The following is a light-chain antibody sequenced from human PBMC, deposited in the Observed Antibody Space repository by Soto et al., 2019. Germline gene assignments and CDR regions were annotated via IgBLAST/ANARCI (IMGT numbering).Light chain of an antibody. V-gene: IGKV3-15*01. J-gene: IGKJ4*01. CDR1: QSVSSN. CDR2: GAS. CDR3: LQYHNWKLT. Sequence: EIVMTQSPATLSVSPGERATLSCRASQSVSSNLAWYQQKPGQAPRLLIYGASTRATGIQARFSGSGSGTEFTLTISSLQSEDFAVYYCLQYHNWKLTFGGATKV.